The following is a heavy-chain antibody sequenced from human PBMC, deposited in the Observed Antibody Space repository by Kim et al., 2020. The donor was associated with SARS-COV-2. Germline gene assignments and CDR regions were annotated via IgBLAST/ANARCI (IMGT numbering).Heavy chain of an antibody. J-gene: IGHJ6*02. CDR2: ISYDGSNK. CDR3: AKDSQVGRFLEWLGYYGMDV. D-gene: IGHD3-3*01. Sequence: GGSLRLSCAASGFTFSSYGMHWVRQAPGKGLEWVAVISYDGSNKYYADSVKGRFTISRDNSKNTLYLQMNSLRAEDTAVYYCAKDSQVGRFLEWLGYYGMDVWGQGTTVTVSS. CDR1: GFTFSSYG. V-gene: IGHV3-30*18.